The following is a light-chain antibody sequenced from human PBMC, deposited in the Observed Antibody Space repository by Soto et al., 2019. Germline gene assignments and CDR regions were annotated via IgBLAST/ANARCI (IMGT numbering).Light chain of an antibody. CDR3: TSWTTSTTMI. J-gene: IGLJ2*01. CDR2: DVN. Sequence: QSVLTQPASESGYPGQSITISCTGTRSDIGAYNFVSWYQQHPGEVPKLMLYDVNVRPSGVSNRFSGSKSGNTASLTISGLQAEYEADYYCTSWTTSTTMIFGGGTKVTVL. V-gene: IGLV2-14*03. CDR1: RSDIGAYNF.